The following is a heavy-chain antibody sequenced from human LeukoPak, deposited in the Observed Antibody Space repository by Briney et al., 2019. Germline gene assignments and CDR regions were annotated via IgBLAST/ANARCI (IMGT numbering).Heavy chain of an antibody. V-gene: IGHV3-21*01. D-gene: IGHD3-16*01. J-gene: IGHJ4*02. CDR1: GITFSAYT. CDR2: ISGSGSYI. CDR3: AREEEYYDYVDY. Sequence: GGSLRLSCAASGITFSAYTMTWVRQSPGKGLEWVSSISGSGSYIFYADSAKGRFTISRDNAKNSLYLQMNSLRAEDTAVYYCAREEEYYDYVDYWGQGTLVTVSS.